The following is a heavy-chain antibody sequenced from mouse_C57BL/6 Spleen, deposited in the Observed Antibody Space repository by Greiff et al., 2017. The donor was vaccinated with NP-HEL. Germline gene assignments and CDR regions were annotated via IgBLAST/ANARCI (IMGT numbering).Heavy chain of an antibody. D-gene: IGHD4-1*01. CDR1: GYAFSSSW. Sequence: QVQLQQSGPELVKPGASVKISCKASGYAFSSSWMNWVKQRPGKGLEWIGRIYPGDGDTNYNGKFKGKATLTADKSSSTAYMQLSSLTSEDSAVYFCARSLGRWFAYWGQGTLVTVSA. CDR3: ARSLGRWFAY. J-gene: IGHJ3*01. V-gene: IGHV1-82*01. CDR2: IYPGDGDT.